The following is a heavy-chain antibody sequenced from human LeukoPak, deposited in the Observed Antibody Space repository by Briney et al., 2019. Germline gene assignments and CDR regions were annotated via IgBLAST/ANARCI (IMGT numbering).Heavy chain of an antibody. D-gene: IGHD6-19*01. Sequence: GGSLRLSCAASGFTFSSYAMHWVRQAPGKGLDGVAVISYDGSNKYYADSVKGRFTISRDNSKNTLYLQMNSLRAEDTAVYYCARTTGIAVPFDYWGQGTLVTVSS. V-gene: IGHV3-30*04. CDR3: ARTTGIAVPFDY. J-gene: IGHJ4*02. CDR1: GFTFSSYA. CDR2: ISYDGSNK.